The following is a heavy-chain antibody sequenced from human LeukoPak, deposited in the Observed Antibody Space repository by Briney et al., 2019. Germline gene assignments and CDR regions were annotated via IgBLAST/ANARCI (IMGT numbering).Heavy chain of an antibody. V-gene: IGHV3-73*01. CDR3: TRPGAAGTEGVDY. J-gene: IGHJ4*02. CDR2: IRSKANSYAT. Sequence: GGSLRLSCAASGFTFSGSAMHWVRQASGKGLEWVGRIRSKANSYATAYAASVKGRLTISRDDSKNTAYLQMNSLKTEDTAVYYCTRPGAAGTEGVDYWGQGTLVTVSS. CDR1: GFTFSGSA. D-gene: IGHD6-13*01.